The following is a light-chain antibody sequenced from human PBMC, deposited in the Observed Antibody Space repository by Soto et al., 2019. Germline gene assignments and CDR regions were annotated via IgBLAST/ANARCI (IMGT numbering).Light chain of an antibody. J-gene: IGLJ3*02. CDR1: SSNIGSNT. CDR3: ATWDDSPNGPV. Sequence: QAVVTQPPSASGTPGQRVTISCSGSSSNIGSNTVNWYHQLPGTAPKLLIYNNNQRPSGVPDRFSGSKSGTSASLAISGLQSEDEADYYCATWDDSPNGPVFGGGTKLTVL. V-gene: IGLV1-44*01. CDR2: NNN.